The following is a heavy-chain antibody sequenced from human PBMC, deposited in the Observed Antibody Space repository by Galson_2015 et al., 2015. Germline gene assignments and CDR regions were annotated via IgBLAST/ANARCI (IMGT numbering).Heavy chain of an antibody. J-gene: IGHJ3*01. CDR2: IKPDGSDR. Sequence: SLRLSCAASEFTFTNYWMNWVRQAPGKGLEWLANIKPDGSDRYYVDSVKGRFTISRDNAKNSLYLQMNSLRAEDTAVYYCARDFIAAGGLDVWGQGTKVTVSS. D-gene: IGHD3-16*02. V-gene: IGHV3-7*03. CDR1: EFTFTNYW. CDR3: ARDFIAAGGLDV.